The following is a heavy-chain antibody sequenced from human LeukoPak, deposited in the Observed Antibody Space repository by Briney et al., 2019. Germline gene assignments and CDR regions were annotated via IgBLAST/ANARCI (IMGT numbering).Heavy chain of an antibody. J-gene: IGHJ5*02. CDR2: IYSGGNT. CDR1: EFTVSSNY. V-gene: IGHV3-53*01. CDR3: ARDPFASYWFDP. D-gene: IGHD3-10*01. Sequence: GSLRLSCAASEFTVSSNYMSWVRQAPGKGLEWVSVIYSGGNTKYADSVKGRFTISRDNSKNTLYLQMNSLRAEDTAVYYCARDPFASYWFDPWGQGTLVTVSS.